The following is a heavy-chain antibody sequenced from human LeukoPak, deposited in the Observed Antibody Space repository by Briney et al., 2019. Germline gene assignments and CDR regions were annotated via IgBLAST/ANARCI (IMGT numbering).Heavy chain of an antibody. D-gene: IGHD1-26*01. CDR2: INTHSGAT. CDR1: GNTFAGYY. V-gene: IGHV1-2*02. Sequence: ASVKVSCKSSGNTFAGYYVHWVRQAPGQGLEWMGWINTHSGATNYAQHFQGRVTMTTDTSVTTAYMDLDGLKSDDAAVYFCARGPIGGLRKGFDIWGQGTLVTVSS. J-gene: IGHJ4*02. CDR3: ARGPIGGLRKGFDI.